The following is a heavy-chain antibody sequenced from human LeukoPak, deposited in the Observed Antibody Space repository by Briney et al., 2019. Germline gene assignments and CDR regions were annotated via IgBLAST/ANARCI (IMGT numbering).Heavy chain of an antibody. CDR1: GYSFTSYW. V-gene: IGHV5-51*01. Sequence: GESLKISCKGSGYSFTSYWIAWVRQMPGKGLEWMGIICPGDSDTTYSPSFQGQVTISADKSISTAYLQWRSLRASDTAMYYCARVRDGYKSDAFDMWGQGTMVTVSS. D-gene: IGHD5-24*01. CDR2: ICPGDSDT. CDR3: ARVRDGYKSDAFDM. J-gene: IGHJ3*02.